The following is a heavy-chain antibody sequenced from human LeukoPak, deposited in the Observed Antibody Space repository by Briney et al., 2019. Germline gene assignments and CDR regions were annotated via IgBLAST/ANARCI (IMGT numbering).Heavy chain of an antibody. V-gene: IGHV3-23*01. J-gene: IGHJ4*02. CDR2: VSGRDDST. CDR1: GFTFSNYA. CDR3: AKWGDYDILTGYYDSDY. D-gene: IGHD3-9*01. Sequence: GGSLRLSCAASGFTFSNYAMSWVRQAPGKGLEWVSAVSGRDDSTYYADSVKGRFTISRDNSKNTLYLQMNSLRAEDTAAYYCAKWGDYDILTGYYDSDYWGQGTLVTVSS.